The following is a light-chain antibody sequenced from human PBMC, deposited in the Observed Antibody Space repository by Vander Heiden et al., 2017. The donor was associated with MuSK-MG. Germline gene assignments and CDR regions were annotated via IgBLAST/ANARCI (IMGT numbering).Light chain of an antibody. CDR1: QDISSF. CDR2: AAS. V-gene: IGKV1-9*01. Sequence: DIQLIHPPSFLSASVGDRVTITCRASQDISSFLAWYQQKPGKAPNLLIYAASTLQGGVPSRFSGSGSGTVFSLTISSLQPDDSATYYCQQLNNYPHSFGGGTKVEIK. J-gene: IGKJ4*01. CDR3: QQLNNYPHS.